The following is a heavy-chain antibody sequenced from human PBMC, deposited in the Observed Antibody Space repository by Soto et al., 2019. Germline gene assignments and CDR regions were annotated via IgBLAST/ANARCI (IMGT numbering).Heavy chain of an antibody. J-gene: IGHJ3*02. V-gene: IGHV4-30-2*01. CDR3: ASRYCYESSGYYSDAVDI. Sequence: SETLSLTCAVSGGSISSAAYSWSWIRQPPGKGLEWIGYIYHSGSTYYNPSLKSRVTISVDRSKNQLYLKLSSVTAADTAVYYCASRYCYESSGYYSDAVDIWGQGTMVTVSS. CDR1: GGSISSAAYS. D-gene: IGHD3-22*01. CDR2: IYHSGST.